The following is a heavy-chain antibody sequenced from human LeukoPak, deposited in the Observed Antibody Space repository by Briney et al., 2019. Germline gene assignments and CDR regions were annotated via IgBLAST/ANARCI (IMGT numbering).Heavy chain of an antibody. J-gene: IGHJ3*02. Sequence: PSETLSLTCTVSGGSISSYYWSWIRQPPGKGLQWIGYIYYSGSTNYNPSLKSRVTISVDTSKNQFSLKLSSVTAADTAVYYCATYYYDILTGPGAFDIWGQGTMVTVSS. CDR3: ATYYYDILTGPGAFDI. V-gene: IGHV4-59*01. D-gene: IGHD3-9*01. CDR2: IYYSGST. CDR1: GGSISSYY.